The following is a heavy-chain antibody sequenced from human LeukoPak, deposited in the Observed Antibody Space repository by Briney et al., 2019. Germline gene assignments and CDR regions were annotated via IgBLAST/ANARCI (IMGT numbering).Heavy chain of an antibody. Sequence: SETLSLTCTVSGGSISSSSYYWGWLRQPPGKGLEWIGSIYYSGSTYYNPSLKSRVTISVDTSKNQFSLKLSSVTAADTAVYYCARMSYHSGSYGWGAFDIWGQGTMVTVSS. CDR1: GGSISSSSYY. D-gene: IGHD1-26*01. V-gene: IGHV4-39*07. CDR3: ARMSYHSGSYGWGAFDI. J-gene: IGHJ3*02. CDR2: IYYSGST.